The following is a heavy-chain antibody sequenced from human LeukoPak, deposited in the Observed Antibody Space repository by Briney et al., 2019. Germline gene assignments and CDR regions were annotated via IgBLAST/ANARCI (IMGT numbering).Heavy chain of an antibody. CDR2: IYYSGST. CDR1: GGSISSYY. D-gene: IGHD3-22*01. CDR3: ARVHYFDSSGYYSSTYYYYMDV. V-gene: IGHV4-59*01. J-gene: IGHJ6*03. Sequence: SETLSLTCTVSGGSISSYYWSWIRQPPGEGLEWIGYIYYSGSTNYNPSLKSRVTISVDTSKNQFSLKLSSVTAADTAVYYCARVHYFDSSGYYSSTYYYYMDVWGKGTTVTVSS.